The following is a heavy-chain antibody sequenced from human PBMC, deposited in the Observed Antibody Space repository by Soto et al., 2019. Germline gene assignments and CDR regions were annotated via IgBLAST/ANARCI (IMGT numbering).Heavy chain of an antibody. D-gene: IGHD3-9*01. Sequence: QVQLVQSGAEVKRPGASVKVSCKASNYTFINFGISWVRQAPGQGREWMGWITTFNGKTNYAQQFQGRITITAATSTSTADMELRSLISDDAAVYYWGSDRFANFDHPASDYWGQGTLVSVSS. CDR1: NYTFINFG. J-gene: IGHJ4*02. CDR2: ITTFNGKT. V-gene: IGHV1-18*01. CDR3: GSDRFANFDHPASDY.